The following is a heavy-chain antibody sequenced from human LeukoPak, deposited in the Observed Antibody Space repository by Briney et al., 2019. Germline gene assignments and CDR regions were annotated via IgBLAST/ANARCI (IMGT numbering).Heavy chain of an antibody. J-gene: IGHJ5*02. CDR1: GYTFTGYY. CDR3: ARGSRRMVYILGNWFNP. CDR2: INPNSGGT. Sequence: GASVKVSCKASGYTFTGYYMHWVRQAPGQGLEWMGRINPNSGGTNYAQKFQGRVTMTRDTSISTAYMELSRLRSDDTSVYYCARGSRRMVYILGNWFNPWGQGTLVTVSS. D-gene: IGHD2-8*01. V-gene: IGHV1-2*06.